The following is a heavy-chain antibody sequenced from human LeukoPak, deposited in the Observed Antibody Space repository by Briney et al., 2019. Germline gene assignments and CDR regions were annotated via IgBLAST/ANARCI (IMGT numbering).Heavy chain of an antibody. CDR1: GFTFSSYW. D-gene: IGHD1-26*01. CDR3: ARVAVEWEYGDAFDI. V-gene: IGHV3-7*01. CDR2: IKQDGSEK. Sequence: GGSLRLSCAASGFTFSSYWMSWVRQAPGKGLEWVANIKQDGSEKYYVDSVKGRFTISRDNAKNSLYLQMNSLRAEDTAVYYCARVAVEWEYGDAFDIWGQGTMVTVSS. J-gene: IGHJ3*02.